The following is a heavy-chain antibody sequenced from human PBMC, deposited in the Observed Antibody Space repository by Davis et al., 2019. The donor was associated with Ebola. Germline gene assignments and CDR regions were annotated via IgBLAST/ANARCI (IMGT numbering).Heavy chain of an antibody. CDR1: GFTFNSYW. Sequence: GESLKISCAGSGFTFNSYWMSWVRQAPGKGLEWVASIRQDGSETHYVDSVKGRFTISRDNAKNLMYLQLNGLRGEDTAVYYCASLHDSGYVSDYWGQGTLVTVSS. D-gene: IGHD5-12*01. J-gene: IGHJ4*02. CDR3: ASLHDSGYVSDY. V-gene: IGHV3-7*01. CDR2: IRQDGSET.